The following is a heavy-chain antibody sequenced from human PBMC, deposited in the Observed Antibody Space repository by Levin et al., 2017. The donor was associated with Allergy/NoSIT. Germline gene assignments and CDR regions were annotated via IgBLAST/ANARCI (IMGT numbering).Heavy chain of an antibody. Sequence: GGSLRLSCAASGFTFSDYAMTWVRQAPGKGLEWVSVITGGGFNTYYGDSVKGRFTLSRDNSKNTPYLESNSLKAEDTAVYYCAKKQAGTGGFSFDVWGQGTMVTVSS. CDR3: AKKQAGTGGFSFDV. D-gene: IGHD6-19*01. CDR2: ITGGGFNT. CDR1: GFTFSDYA. V-gene: IGHV3-23*01. J-gene: IGHJ3*01.